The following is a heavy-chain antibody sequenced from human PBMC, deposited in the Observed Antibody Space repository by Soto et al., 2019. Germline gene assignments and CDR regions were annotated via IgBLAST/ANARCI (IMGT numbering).Heavy chain of an antibody. CDR3: ARDSRPTPSPGLSFFDS. J-gene: IGHJ4*02. Sequence: QVQLVQSGAEVKKPGSSVKVSCKTSGGTFPSYAVSWVRQAPGQGLEWMGGILPLFGTTRFAEKFQGRLSITGDQSTATAFMELSSLRSEDTATYFCARDSRPTPSPGLSFFDSWGQGTLVTVSS. CDR1: GGTFPSYA. D-gene: IGHD3-16*02. CDR2: ILPLFGTT. V-gene: IGHV1-69*01.